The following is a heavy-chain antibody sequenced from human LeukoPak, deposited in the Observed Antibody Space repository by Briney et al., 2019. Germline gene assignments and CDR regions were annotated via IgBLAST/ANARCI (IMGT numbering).Heavy chain of an antibody. V-gene: IGHV1-69*04. Sequence: SVKLSCKASGGTFSSYAISWVRQAPGQGLEWMGRIIPILGIANYAQKFQGRVTITADKSTSTAYMELSSLRSEDTAVYYCARESTYYDILTGYLYYYYGMDVWGQGTTVTVSS. CDR2: IIPILGIA. J-gene: IGHJ6*02. D-gene: IGHD3-9*01. CDR3: ARESTYYDILTGYLYYYYGMDV. CDR1: GGTFSSYA.